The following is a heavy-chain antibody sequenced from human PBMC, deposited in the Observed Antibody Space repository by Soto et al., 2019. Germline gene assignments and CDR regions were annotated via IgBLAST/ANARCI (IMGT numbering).Heavy chain of an antibody. D-gene: IGHD6-19*01. Sequence: GWSLRLSCASSVFTFISYAMRWVRQAPGKGLEWVSAISGSGGSTYYADSVKGRFTISRDNSKNTLYLQMNSLRAEDTAVYYCAKGLSGSSGSPYYFDYWGQGTLVTVSS. CDR3: AKGLSGSSGSPYYFDY. J-gene: IGHJ4*02. CDR2: ISGSGGST. V-gene: IGHV3-23*01. CDR1: VFTFISYA.